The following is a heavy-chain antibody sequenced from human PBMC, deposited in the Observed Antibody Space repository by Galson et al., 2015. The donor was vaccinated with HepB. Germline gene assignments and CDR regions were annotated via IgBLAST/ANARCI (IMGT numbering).Heavy chain of an antibody. J-gene: IGHJ5*02. D-gene: IGHD4-11*01. CDR2: ISGSGYST. V-gene: IGHV3-23*01. CDR3: AKDRRLSNYGVDWFDP. CDR1: GFTFSSYG. Sequence: SLRLSCAASGFTFSSYGMSWVRQAPGKGLEWVSGISGSGYSTYYADPVKGRFTISRDNSKNTLYLQMNSLRAEDTAVYYCAKDRRLSNYGVDWFDPWGQGTLVTVSS.